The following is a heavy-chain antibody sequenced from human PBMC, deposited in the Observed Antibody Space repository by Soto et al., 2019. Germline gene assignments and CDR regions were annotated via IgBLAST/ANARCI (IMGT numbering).Heavy chain of an antibody. Sequence: ASVKVSCKASGYTFTGYYMHWVRQAPGQGLEWMGWINPNSGGTNYAQKFQGRVTMTRDTSISTAYMELSRLRSDDTAVYYCARVIYYDSSGYYYVEYFDYWGQGTLVTVSS. CDR3: ARVIYYDSSGYYYVEYFDY. CDR1: GYTFTGYY. CDR2: INPNSGGT. D-gene: IGHD3-22*01. V-gene: IGHV1-2*02. J-gene: IGHJ4*02.